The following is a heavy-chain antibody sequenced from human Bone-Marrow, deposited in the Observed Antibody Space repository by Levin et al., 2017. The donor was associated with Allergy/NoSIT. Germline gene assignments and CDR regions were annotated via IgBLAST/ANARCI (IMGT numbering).Heavy chain of an antibody. CDR3: ARVAKGITIFGVVDY. CDR1: GFTFSSYW. Sequence: PGGSLRLSCAASGFTFSSYWMGWVRQAPGKGLEWVANINQDGSEKYYVDSVKGRFTISADNAKNSLYLQMNSLRADDTAVYYCARVAKGITIFGVVDYWGQGTLVTVSS. CDR2: INQDGSEK. V-gene: IGHV3-7*01. D-gene: IGHD3-3*01. J-gene: IGHJ4*02.